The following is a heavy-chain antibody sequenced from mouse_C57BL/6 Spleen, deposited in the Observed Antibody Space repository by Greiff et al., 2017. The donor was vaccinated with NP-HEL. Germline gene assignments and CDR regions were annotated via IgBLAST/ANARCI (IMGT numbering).Heavy chain of an antibody. D-gene: IGHD1-1*01. J-gene: IGHJ4*01. CDR3: ARLSTVVATDAMDY. V-gene: IGHV2-3*01. CDR2: IWGDGST. CDR1: GFSLTSYG. Sequence: VKLMESGPGLVAPSQSLSITCTVSGFSLTSYGVSWVRQPPGKGLEWLGVIWGDGSTNYHSALISRLSISKDNSKSQVFLKLNSLQTDDTATYYCARLSTVVATDAMDYWGQGTSVTVSS.